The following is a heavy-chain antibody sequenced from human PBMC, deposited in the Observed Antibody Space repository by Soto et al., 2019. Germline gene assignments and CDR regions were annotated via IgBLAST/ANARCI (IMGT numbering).Heavy chain of an antibody. CDR2: IYYSGST. CDR3: ARVSVVYARHYYYYYGMDV. J-gene: IGHJ6*02. CDR1: CGSISSGDYY. V-gene: IGHV4-30-4*01. Sequence: PSETLSLTCTVSCGSISSGDYYWSWIRQPPGKGLEWIGYIYYSGSTYYNPSLKSRVTISVDTSKNQFSLKLSSVTAADTAVYYCARVSVVYARHYYYYYGMDVWGQGTTVTVSS. D-gene: IGHD2-8*02.